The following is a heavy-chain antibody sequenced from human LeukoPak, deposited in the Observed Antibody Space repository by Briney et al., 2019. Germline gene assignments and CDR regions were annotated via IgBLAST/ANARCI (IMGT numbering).Heavy chain of an antibody. Sequence: GGSLRLSCAASGFTFEDYGMSWVRQAPGKGLEWVSGINWNGGSTGYADSVKGRFTISRDNAKNSLYLQMNSLRAEGRALYYCARGGGDVDTAIPPYFDYWGQGTLVTVSS. D-gene: IGHD5-18*01. CDR3: ARGGGDVDTAIPPYFDY. V-gene: IGHV3-20*04. CDR2: INWNGGST. J-gene: IGHJ4*02. CDR1: GFTFEDYG.